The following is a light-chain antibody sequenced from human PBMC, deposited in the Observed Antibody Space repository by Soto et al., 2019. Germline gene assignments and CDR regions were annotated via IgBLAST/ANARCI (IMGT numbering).Light chain of an antibody. CDR2: DDA. CDR1: NIGSKT. J-gene: IGLJ2*01. CDR3: QVWDANTDHVV. V-gene: IGLV3-21*02. Sequence: SYELTQPPSVSVAPGQTARLTCGGSNIGSKTVHGYQQKPGQAPVLVVYDDADRPSGIPERFSGSNSGNTAALTISRVEAGHEADYYCQVWDANTDHVVFGGGTKVTVL.